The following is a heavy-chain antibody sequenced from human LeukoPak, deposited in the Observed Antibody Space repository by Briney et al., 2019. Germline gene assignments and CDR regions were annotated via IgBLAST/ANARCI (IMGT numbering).Heavy chain of an antibody. J-gene: IGHJ6*03. CDR2: IYHSGST. D-gene: IGHD5-18*01. Sequence: SETLSLTCTVSGGSISSGGYYWSWIRQPPGKGLEWIGYIYHSGSTYYNPSLKSRVTISVDRSKNQFSLKLSSVTAADTAVYYCAGVSPDTAMVRGVVYYYYYMDVWGKGTTVTVSS. CDR1: GGSISSGGYY. V-gene: IGHV4-30-2*01. CDR3: AGVSPDTAMVRGVVYYYYYMDV.